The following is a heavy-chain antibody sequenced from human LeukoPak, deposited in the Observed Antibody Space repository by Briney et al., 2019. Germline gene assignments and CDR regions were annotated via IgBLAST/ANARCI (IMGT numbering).Heavy chain of an antibody. D-gene: IGHD3-22*01. J-gene: IGHJ4*02. CDR1: GFTFSNYV. CDR3: AKGYDSEY. CDR2: IRNSGDLT. V-gene: IGHV3-23*01. Sequence: GGSLRLSCAASGFTFSNYVMSWVRQAPGKGLEWVSAIRNSGDLTYYLDSVRGRFTISRDNSKNTLFLQMNSQRADDTAVYYCAKGYDSEYWGQGTLVTVSS.